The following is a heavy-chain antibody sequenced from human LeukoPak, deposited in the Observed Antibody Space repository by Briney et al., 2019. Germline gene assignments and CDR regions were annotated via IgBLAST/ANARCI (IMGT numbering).Heavy chain of an antibody. D-gene: IGHD6-13*01. V-gene: IGHV3-30*18. Sequence: PGGSLRLSCAASGFTFSSYGMHWVRQAPGKGLEWVAVISYDGSNKYYADSVKGRFTISRDNSKNTLYLQMNSLRAEDTAVYYCAKDLRQLAREGYLDYWGQGTLVTVSS. CDR2: ISYDGSNK. CDR3: AKDLRQLAREGYLDY. J-gene: IGHJ4*02. CDR1: GFTFSSYG.